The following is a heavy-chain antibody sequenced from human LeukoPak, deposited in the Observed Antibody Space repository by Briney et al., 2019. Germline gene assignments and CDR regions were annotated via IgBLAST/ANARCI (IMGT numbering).Heavy chain of an antibody. CDR1: GFTFRSYW. J-gene: IGHJ5*02. CDR3: ARESRGYYDSSGYYYGGWFDP. D-gene: IGHD3-22*01. V-gene: IGHV3-7*01. Sequence: PGGSLRLSCAASGFTFRSYWMSWVRQAPGKGLEWVANIKQDGSEKYYVDSVKGRFTISRDNSKNTLYLQMNSLRAEDTAVYYCARESRGYYDSSGYYYGGWFDPWGQGTLVTVSS. CDR2: IKQDGSEK.